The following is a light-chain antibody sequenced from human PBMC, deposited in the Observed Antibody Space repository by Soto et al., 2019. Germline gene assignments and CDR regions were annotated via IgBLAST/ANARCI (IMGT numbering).Light chain of an antibody. Sequence: ALAQPRSVSGSPGQSVTISCTGTSSDLGRYNYVTWYRQHPGEAPQLVMYDVAQRPTGVSDRLSGDKSGRTASLTISGLQADDEADYYCCSYAGSDSLVFGSGTKGTVL. CDR3: CSYAGSDSLV. V-gene: IGLV2-11*01. J-gene: IGLJ1*01. CDR2: DVA. CDR1: SSDLGRYNY.